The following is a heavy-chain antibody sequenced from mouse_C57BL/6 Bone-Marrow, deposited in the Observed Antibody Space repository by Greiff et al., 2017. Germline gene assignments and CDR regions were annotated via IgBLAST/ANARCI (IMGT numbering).Heavy chain of an antibody. D-gene: IGHD1-1*01. V-gene: IGHV14-4*01. Sequence: DVKLQESGAELVRPGASVKLSCTASGFNIKDDYMHWVKQRPEQGLEWIGWIDPENGDTEYASKFKGKATITADTSSNTAYLQLSSLTSEDTAVYYWTTDYYGSSYRGYYAMDYGGQGTSVTVSS. CDR2: IDPENGDT. J-gene: IGHJ4*01. CDR1: GFNIKDDY. CDR3: TTDYYGSSYRGYYAMDY.